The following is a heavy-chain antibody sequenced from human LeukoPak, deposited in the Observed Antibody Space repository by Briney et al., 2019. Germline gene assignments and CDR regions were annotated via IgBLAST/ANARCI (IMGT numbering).Heavy chain of an antibody. CDR1: GYTFTSYG. J-gene: IGHJ6*02. V-gene: IGHV1-18*01. D-gene: IGHD2-2*01. Sequence: GASVTVSCMASGYTFTSYGISWVRPAPGQGLEWMGWISAYNGNTNYPQKLQGRVTMTTDTSTSTAYMELSSLRSEDTAVYYCARGGDPIVVVPAAITTTDYYYYGMDVWGQGTTVTVSS. CDR3: ARGGDPIVVVPAAITTTDYYYYGMDV. CDR2: ISAYNGNT.